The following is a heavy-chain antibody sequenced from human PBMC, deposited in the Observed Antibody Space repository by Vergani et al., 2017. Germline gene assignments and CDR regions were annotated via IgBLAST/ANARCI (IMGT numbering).Heavy chain of an antibody. D-gene: IGHD2-15*01. J-gene: IGHJ5*02. CDR1: GGSISSGSYY. CDR2: IYTSGST. V-gene: IGHV4-61*02. Sequence: QVQLQESGPGLVKPSQTLSLTCTVSGGSISSGSYYWSWIRQPAGKGLEWIGRIYTSGSTNYNPSLKSRVTISVDTSKNQFSLKLSSVTAADTAVYYCARERYCSGGSCYSNNWFDPWGQGTLVTVSS. CDR3: ARERYCSGGSCYSNNWFDP.